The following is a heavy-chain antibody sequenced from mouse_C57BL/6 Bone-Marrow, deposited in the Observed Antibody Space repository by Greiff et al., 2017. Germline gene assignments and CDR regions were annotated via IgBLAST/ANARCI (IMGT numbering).Heavy chain of an antibody. CDR2: IYPGDGDT. CDR1: GYAFSSSW. D-gene: IGHD1-1*01. CDR3: ARYEDYYGSRGDFDY. J-gene: IGHJ2*01. Sequence: QVQLKQSGPELVKPGASVKISCKASGYAFSSSWMNWVKQRPGKGLEWIGRIYPGDGDTNYNGKFKGKATLTADKSSSTAYMQLSSLTSEDSAVYFCARYEDYYGSRGDFDYWGQGTTLTVSS. V-gene: IGHV1-82*01.